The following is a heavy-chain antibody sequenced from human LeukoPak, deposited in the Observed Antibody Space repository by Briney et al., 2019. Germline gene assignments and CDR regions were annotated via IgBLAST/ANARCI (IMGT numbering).Heavy chain of an antibody. CDR3: AKVANRGWGDAFDI. J-gene: IGHJ3*02. D-gene: IGHD3-10*01. CDR1: GCTFSSYG. V-gene: IGHV3-30*02. Sequence: GGSLRLSCAASGCTFSSYGMHWVRQAPGKGLEWVAFIRYDGSNKYYADSVKGRFTISRDNSKNTLYLQMNSLRAEDTAVYYCAKVANRGWGDAFDIWGQGTMVTVSS. CDR2: IRYDGSNK.